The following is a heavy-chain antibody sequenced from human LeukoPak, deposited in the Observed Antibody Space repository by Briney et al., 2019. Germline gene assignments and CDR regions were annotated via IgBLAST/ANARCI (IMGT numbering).Heavy chain of an antibody. V-gene: IGHV4-39*01. CDR2: FYYSGST. J-gene: IGHJ4*02. CDR3: ARQGHYYDSSGYYVFDY. Sequence: SETLSLTGTVSGGSISSSSYYWGWIRQPPGKGLEWIGSFYYSGSTYYNPSLKSRVTISVDTSKNQFSLKLSSVTAADTAVYYCARQGHYYDSSGYYVFDYWGQGTLVTVSS. D-gene: IGHD3-22*01. CDR1: GGSISSSSYY.